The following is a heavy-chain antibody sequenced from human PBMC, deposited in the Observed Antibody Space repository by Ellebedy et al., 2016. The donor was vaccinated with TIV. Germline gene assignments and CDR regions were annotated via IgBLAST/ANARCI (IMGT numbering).Heavy chain of an antibody. CDR3: AKGQDAYSFFDK. CDR1: GGSLSGFY. D-gene: IGHD5-24*01. V-gene: IGHV4-59*01. J-gene: IGHJ4*02. Sequence: SETLSLXXSVSGGSLSGFYWGWIRQPPGKGLEWIADISYKGTSDSSPSLKSRLTVSLDKSKSQFSLRLTSVTAADTAVYYCAKGQDAYSFFDKWGQGTLVTVSS. CDR2: ISYKGTS.